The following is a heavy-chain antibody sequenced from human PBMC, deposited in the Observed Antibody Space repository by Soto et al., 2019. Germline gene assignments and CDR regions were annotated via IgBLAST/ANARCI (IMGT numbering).Heavy chain of an antibody. J-gene: IGHJ6*02. CDR2: ISYDGSNK. CDR3: AKGYYRVVVPKDYYYGMDV. D-gene: IGHD2-2*01. CDR1: GFTFSSYG. Sequence: GGSLRLSCAASGFTFSSYGMHWVRQAPGKGLEWVAVISYDGSNKYYADSVKGRFTISRDNSKNTLDLQMNSLRAEDTAVYYCAKGYYRVVVPKDYYYGMDVWGQGTTVTVSS. V-gene: IGHV3-30*18.